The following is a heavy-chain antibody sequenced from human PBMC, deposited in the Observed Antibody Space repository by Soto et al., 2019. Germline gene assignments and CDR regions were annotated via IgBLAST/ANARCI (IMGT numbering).Heavy chain of an antibody. Sequence: EVQVVESGGGLVQPGGSLRLSCAASGFTVSNNYMTWVRQAPGKGLDWVSIIFSAGSTYYADSVRGRFTISRDNSKNTPSLQMTSLRAEDTAIYYCAKGAGGYSWRSPTLDYWGQGTLVTVSS. CDR3: AKGAGGYSWRSPTLDY. D-gene: IGHD5-18*01. J-gene: IGHJ4*02. CDR2: IFSAGST. V-gene: IGHV3-66*01. CDR1: GFTVSNNY.